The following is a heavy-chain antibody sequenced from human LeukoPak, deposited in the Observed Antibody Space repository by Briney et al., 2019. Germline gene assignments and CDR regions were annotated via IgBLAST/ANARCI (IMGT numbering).Heavy chain of an antibody. CDR1: GGSISSSSYY. CDR3: ARQYINYYYMDV. Sequence: SETLSLTCTVSGGSISSSSYYWGWIRQPPGKGLEWIGNIYYSGSTSYNPSLKSRVTISVDTSKNQFSLKLSSVTAADTAVYYCARQYINYYYMDVWGKGTTVTISS. CDR2: IYYSGST. V-gene: IGHV4-39*01. D-gene: IGHD1-1*01. J-gene: IGHJ6*03.